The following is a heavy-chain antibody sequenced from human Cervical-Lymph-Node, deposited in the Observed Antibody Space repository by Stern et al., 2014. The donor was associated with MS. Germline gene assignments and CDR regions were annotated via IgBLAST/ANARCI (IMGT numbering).Heavy chain of an antibody. J-gene: IGHJ4*02. CDR1: GYSFANFC. Sequence: VQLGESGAEVRKPGESVKISCKVSGYSFANFCIGWVRQVPGKGLEWMGFIDPGDSDTRYRPSFQGQVTLSADESISTACLQWSSLKASDTGIYYCARRGLGYDGADHWGQGALVTVSS. D-gene: IGHD3-16*01. CDR3: ARRGLGYDGADH. V-gene: IGHV5-51*03. CDR2: IDPGDSDT.